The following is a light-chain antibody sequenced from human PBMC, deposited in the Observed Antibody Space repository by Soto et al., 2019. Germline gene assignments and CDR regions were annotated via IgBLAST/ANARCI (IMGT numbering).Light chain of an antibody. V-gene: IGLV1-40*01. CDR2: ANK. J-gene: IGLJ2*01. CDR1: SSNIGAGFD. CDR3: QSFDSSLSGSI. Sequence: QAVVTQPPSVSGAPGRRVTISCTGSSSNIGAGFDVHWYQQLPGTAPKLLIYANKNRPSGVPDRFSGFKSGTAASLAITGLQAEDEADYYCQSFDSSLSGSIFGGGTKVTVL.